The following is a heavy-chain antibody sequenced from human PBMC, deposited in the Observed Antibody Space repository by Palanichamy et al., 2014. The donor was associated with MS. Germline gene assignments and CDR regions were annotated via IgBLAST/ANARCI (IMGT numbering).Heavy chain of an antibody. J-gene: IGHJ4*02. V-gene: IGHV4-38-2*01. D-gene: IGHD1-1*01. CDR1: GYSISNGYH. Sequence: QVQLQESGPGPVKPSETLSLTCGVSGYSISNGYHWGWIRQPPGKGLEWIANIHHSGSTYYNPSLKSRVTMSVDKSKNQFSLKLSSVTAADTAVYYCARVNWNVDYWGQGTLVTVSS. CDR3: ARVNWNVDY. CDR2: IHHSGST.